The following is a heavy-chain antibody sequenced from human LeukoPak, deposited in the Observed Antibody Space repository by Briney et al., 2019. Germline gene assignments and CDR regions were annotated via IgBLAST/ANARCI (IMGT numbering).Heavy chain of an antibody. J-gene: IGHJ5*02. V-gene: IGHV4-38-2*02. CDR2: MFHSGST. CDR1: GYSLSSGFY. Sequence: SETLSLTCTVAGYSLSSGFYWGWIRQPPGKGLEWIATMFHSGSTYYNPSLESRVTISMDTSKNQFSLRLIAVTAADTALYYCARFGTRDNCCHPGVDTWGQGTPVTVSS. CDR3: ARFGTRDNCCHPGVDT. D-gene: IGHD1-1*01.